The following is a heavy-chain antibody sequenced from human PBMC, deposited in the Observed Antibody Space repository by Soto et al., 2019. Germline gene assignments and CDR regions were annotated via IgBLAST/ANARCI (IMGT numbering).Heavy chain of an antibody. CDR2: IYTSGST. D-gene: IGHD3-10*01. CDR1: GGSISSYY. J-gene: IGHJ6*02. CDR3: ARDAPEASGSYYSYYYYYYGMDV. Sequence: SETLSLTCTVSGGSISSYYWSWIRQPAGKGLEWIGRIYTSGSTNYNPSLKSRVTMSVDTSKNQFSLKLSSVTAADTAVYYCARDAPEASGSYYSYYYYYYGMDVWGQGTTVTVSS. V-gene: IGHV4-4*07.